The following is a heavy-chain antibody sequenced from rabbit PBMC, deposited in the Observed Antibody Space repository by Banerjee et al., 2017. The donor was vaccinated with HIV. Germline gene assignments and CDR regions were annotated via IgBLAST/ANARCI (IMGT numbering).Heavy chain of an antibody. CDR3: GRDRDGDAGYGSLAL. V-gene: IGHV1S47*01. D-gene: IGHD6-1*01. CDR2: IYASSGST. J-gene: IGHJ4*01. Sequence: QEQLVESGGGLVQPGGSLTLTCKDSGFDFSSSAVCWVRQEPGKGLELIACIYASSGSTWYASWVNGRFTISRSTSLNTVTLQMTSLTAADTATYFCGRDRDGDAGYGSLALWGPGTLVTVS. CDR1: GFDFSSSA.